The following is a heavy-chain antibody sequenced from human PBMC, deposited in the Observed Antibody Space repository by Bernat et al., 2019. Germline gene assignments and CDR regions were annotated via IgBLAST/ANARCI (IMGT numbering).Heavy chain of an antibody. V-gene: IGHV3-66*04. J-gene: IGHJ4*02. Sequence: EVQLVESGGGLVQPGGSLRLSCAASGFTVSSNYMSWVRQAPGKGLEWVSVIYSGGSTYYADSVKGRFTISRDNSKNTLYLQMNSLRAEDTAVYYCARLSGLDYGDYVGYWGQGTLVTVSS. CDR2: IYSGGST. CDR3: ARLSGLDYGDYVGY. D-gene: IGHD4-17*01. CDR1: GFTVSSNY.